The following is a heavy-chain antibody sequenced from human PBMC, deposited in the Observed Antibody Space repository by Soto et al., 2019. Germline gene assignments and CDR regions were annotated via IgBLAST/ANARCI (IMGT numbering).Heavy chain of an antibody. CDR2: ITGNSARI. V-gene: IGHV3-23*01. J-gene: IGHJ3*01. D-gene: IGHD3-16*01. CDR3: AKNGDFDYDAFDL. CDR1: DSTIRRYA. Sequence: XGALKLSCAAADSTIRRYAMSWVRQAPGKGLEWVSGITGNSARIYYADSVKGRFSISRDNSKNTLYLQMDTLRAEDTAVYYCAKNGDFDYDAFDLWGQETVVTVS.